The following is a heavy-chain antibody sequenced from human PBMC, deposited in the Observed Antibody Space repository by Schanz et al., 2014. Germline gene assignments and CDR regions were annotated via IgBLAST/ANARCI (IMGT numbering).Heavy chain of an antibody. CDR2: MQPDSGKT. V-gene: IGHV1-8*02. D-gene: IGHD6-25*01. Sequence: QVQLVQSEAEVKKPGSSVKVSCKASGGTFSSYTINWVRQAIGQGPEWMGWMQPDSGKTHYAEKFQGRVAMTRDVSISAAYMVLSSLASEDTAVYYGARGQRRTIGRRFGPWGQGTLVTVSS. CDR3: ARGQRRTIGRRFGP. CDR1: GGTFSSYT. J-gene: IGHJ5*02.